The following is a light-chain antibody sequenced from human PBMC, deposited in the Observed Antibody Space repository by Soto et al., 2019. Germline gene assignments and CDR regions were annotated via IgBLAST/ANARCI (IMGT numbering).Light chain of an antibody. J-gene: IGKJ1*01. V-gene: IGKV1-5*03. CDR1: QSISHW. Sequence: DIQMTQSPSTLSASVGDRVTITCRASQSISHWLAWYQQKAGKAPKLLISKASSLESGVPSRFSGSRSGTEFTLTISSLQPDDFATYYCQQYNVLWTFGQGTKVEI. CDR2: KAS. CDR3: QQYNVLWT.